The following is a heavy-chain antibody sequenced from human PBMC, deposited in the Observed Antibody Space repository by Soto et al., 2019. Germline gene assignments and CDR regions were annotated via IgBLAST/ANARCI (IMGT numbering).Heavy chain of an antibody. J-gene: IGHJ3*01. CDR2: TYYRSKWYN. CDR1: GDSVSSNSAA. Sequence: PSQTLSLTCAISGDSVSSNSAAWNWIRQSPSRGLEWLGRTYYRSKWYNDYAVSVKSRITINPDTSKNQFSLQLNSGTPEDTAVYDCTRTYYDILTGPNYDAFDVWRQGTMVNASS. D-gene: IGHD3-9*01. V-gene: IGHV6-1*01. CDR3: TRTYYDILTGPNYDAFDV.